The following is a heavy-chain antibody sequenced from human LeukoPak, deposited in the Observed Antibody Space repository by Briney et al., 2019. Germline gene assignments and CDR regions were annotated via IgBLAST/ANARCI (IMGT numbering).Heavy chain of an antibody. Sequence: SETLSLTCAVYGGSFSGYYWSWIRQPPGKGLEWIGEINHSGSTNYNPSLKSRVTISVDTSKNQFSLKLSSVTAADTAVYYCARRRPTYVLRYFDPNNWFDPWGQGTLVTVSS. V-gene: IGHV4-34*01. D-gene: IGHD3-9*01. CDR1: GGSFSGYY. J-gene: IGHJ5*02. CDR3: ARRRPTYVLRYFDPNNWFDP. CDR2: INHSGST.